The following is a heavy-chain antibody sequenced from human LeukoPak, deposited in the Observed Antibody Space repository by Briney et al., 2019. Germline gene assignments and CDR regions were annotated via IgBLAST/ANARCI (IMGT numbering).Heavy chain of an antibody. CDR1: GFTFSTYD. CDR3: ARDSYDILTNPPDY. J-gene: IGHJ4*02. Sequence: PGGSLRLSCIVSGFTFSTYDMHWVRQAPGKGLEWVAVIWSDGSNKYYKDSVKGRFTISRDNLKNTLYLQMNSLRAEDTAVYYCARDSYDILTNPPDYWGQGTLVTVSS. CDR2: IWSDGSNK. D-gene: IGHD3-9*01. V-gene: IGHV3-33*01.